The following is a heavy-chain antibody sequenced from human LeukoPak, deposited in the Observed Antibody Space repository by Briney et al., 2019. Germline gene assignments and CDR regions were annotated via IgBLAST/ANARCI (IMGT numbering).Heavy chain of an antibody. D-gene: IGHD6-13*01. CDR2: IGAYNGNT. CDR1: GYIFTTYG. J-gene: IGHJ6*01. Sequence: GASVKVSCKASGYIFTTYGITWVRQAPGQGLEWMGWIGAYNGNTNYAQKFQGRVTMTTDTSTSTAYMELRSLTSDDTAVYYCARVRYSSSWEGYGMDVWGQGTTVTVSS. V-gene: IGHV1-18*01. CDR3: ARVRYSSSWEGYGMDV.